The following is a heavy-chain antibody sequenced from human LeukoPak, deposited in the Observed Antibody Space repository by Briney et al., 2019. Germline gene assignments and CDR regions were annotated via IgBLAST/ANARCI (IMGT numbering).Heavy chain of an antibody. Sequence: GGSLRLSCAASGFTFSSYAMSWVRQAPGKGLEWVSGIKWNGGSTGYVDPVKGRFTISRDNAKNSLYLQMNSLRAEDTALYYCARHQDSSGWYGSDNWGQGTLVTVSS. CDR3: ARHQDSSGWYGSDN. CDR1: GFTFSSYA. J-gene: IGHJ4*02. D-gene: IGHD6-19*01. CDR2: IKWNGGST. V-gene: IGHV3-20*04.